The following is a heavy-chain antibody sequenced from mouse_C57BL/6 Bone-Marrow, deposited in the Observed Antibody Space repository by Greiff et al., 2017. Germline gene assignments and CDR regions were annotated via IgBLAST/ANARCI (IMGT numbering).Heavy chain of an antibody. J-gene: IGHJ2*01. CDR1: GYTFTSYW. D-gene: IGHD2-1*01. CDR3: ARGGDYGNYEDY. V-gene: IGHV1-61*01. CDR2: IYPSDSET. Sequence: VQLQQPGAELVRPGSSVKLSCKASGYTFTSYWMDWVKQRPGQGLEWIGNIYPSDSETHYNQKFKDKATLTVDKSSSTAYMQLSSLTSEDSAVYYCARGGDYGNYEDYWGQGTTLTVSS.